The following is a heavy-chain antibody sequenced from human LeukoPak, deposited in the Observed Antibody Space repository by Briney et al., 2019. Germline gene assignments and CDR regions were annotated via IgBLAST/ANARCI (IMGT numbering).Heavy chain of an antibody. J-gene: IGHJ6*03. CDR2: IHFIGIT. CDR3: ARIKKGDYMVV. V-gene: IGHV4-39*07. CDR1: GGSINSRSYY. Sequence: SETLSLTCTVSGGSINSRSYYWGWIRQPPGKGLEWIGSIHFIGITYYNPSLKSRIAQSVDTSQNQSSLRLNSVIAAGTVVFFGARIKKGDYMVVWGKGTTVTVSS.